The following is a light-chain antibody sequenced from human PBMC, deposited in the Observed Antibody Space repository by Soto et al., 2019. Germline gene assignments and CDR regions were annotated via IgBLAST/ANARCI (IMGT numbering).Light chain of an antibody. V-gene: IGLV2-11*01. CDR1: SSDVGGYNY. J-gene: IGLJ2*01. CDR2: DVS. Sequence: QSALTQPRSVSGSPGQSVTISCTGTSSDVGGYNYVSWYQQHPGKAPKLMIYDVSKRPSGVPDRFSGSKSGNTASLTISGLQAXDEADYHCCSYAASYVVFDGGTKLTVL. CDR3: CSYAASYVV.